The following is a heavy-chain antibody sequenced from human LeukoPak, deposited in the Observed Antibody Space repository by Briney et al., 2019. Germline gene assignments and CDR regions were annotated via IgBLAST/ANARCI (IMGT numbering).Heavy chain of an antibody. CDR3: ARDKFSGSYFPHWFDP. CDR2: INPSGGST. CDR1: GYTFTSYY. Sequence: ASVKVSCKASGYTFTSYYMHWVRQAPGQGLEWMGIINPSGGSTSYAQKFQGRVTMTRDTPTSTVYMELSSLRSEDTAVYYCARDKFSGSYFPHWFDPWGQGTLVTVSS. D-gene: IGHD1-26*01. V-gene: IGHV1-46*03. J-gene: IGHJ5*02.